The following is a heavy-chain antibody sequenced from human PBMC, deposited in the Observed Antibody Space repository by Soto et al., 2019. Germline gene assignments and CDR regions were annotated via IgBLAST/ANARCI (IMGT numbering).Heavy chain of an antibody. Sequence: QVQLVESGGGVVQPGRSLRLSCAASGFTFSSYGMHWVRQAPGKGLEWVAIISYGEINKYYADSVKGRFTISRDNSKNTLYLQMNSLRAEDTAVYYCAKSVYNWNDGFFDYWGQGTLVTVSS. V-gene: IGHV3-30*18. D-gene: IGHD1-1*01. CDR2: ISYGEINK. CDR3: AKSVYNWNDGFFDY. CDR1: GFTFSSYG. J-gene: IGHJ4*02.